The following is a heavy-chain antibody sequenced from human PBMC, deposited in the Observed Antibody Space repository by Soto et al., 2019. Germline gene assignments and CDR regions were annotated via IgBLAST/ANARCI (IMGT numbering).Heavy chain of an antibody. CDR2: IWYDGSNK. CDR3: ARDPYGDYGLDY. Sequence: QVQLVESGGGVVQPGRSLRLSCAASGFTFSSYGMHWLRQAPGKGLEWVAVIWYDGSNKYYADSVKGRFTISRDNSKNTLYLQMNSLRAEDTAVYYCARDPYGDYGLDYWGQGTLVTVSS. CDR1: GFTFSSYG. J-gene: IGHJ4*02. V-gene: IGHV3-33*01. D-gene: IGHD4-17*01.